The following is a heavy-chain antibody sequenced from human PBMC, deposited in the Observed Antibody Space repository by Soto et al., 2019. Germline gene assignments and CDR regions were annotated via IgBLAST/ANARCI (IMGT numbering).Heavy chain of an antibody. D-gene: IGHD6-13*01. V-gene: IGHV2-5*02. CDR1: GFSLSTSGMG. CDR3: AHRRAAGTRYFDP. Sequence: QITLKESGPTLVKPTQTLTLTCTFSGFSLSTSGMGVGWIRQPPGKALEWLALLYWDDDKRFSPSLKRRLTITKDSPRNQVVPTMNNMDPVDTAPYYCAHRRAAGTRYFDPWGQGTLVTVSS. CDR2: LYWDDDK. J-gene: IGHJ5*02.